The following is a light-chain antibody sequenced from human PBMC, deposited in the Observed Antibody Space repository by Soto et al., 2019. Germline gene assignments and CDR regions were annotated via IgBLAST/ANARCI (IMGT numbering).Light chain of an antibody. CDR3: QQSYSTPYT. CDR2: AAS. V-gene: IGKV1-39*01. J-gene: IGKJ2*01. CDR1: QSISSY. Sequence: DSQMTQSPSSLSASVGDRVTITCRASQSISSYLNRYQQKPGKAPKLLIYAASSLQSGVPSRFSGSGSGPDFTLPLSSLQPEDFATHYCQQSYSTPYTFGQGTKLEIK.